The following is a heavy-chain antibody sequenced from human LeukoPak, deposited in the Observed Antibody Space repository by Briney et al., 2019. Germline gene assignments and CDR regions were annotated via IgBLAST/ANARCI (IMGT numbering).Heavy chain of an antibody. CDR3: ARDIGVRLGYFDY. Sequence: TPSETLSLTCAVYGGSFSGYYWSWIRQPAGKGLEWIGRIYTSGSTNYNPSLKSRVTMSVDTSKNQFSLKLSSVTAADTAVYYCARDIGVRLGYFDYWGQGTLVTVSS. V-gene: IGHV4-4*07. CDR2: IYTSGST. D-gene: IGHD3-16*01. CDR1: GGSFSGYY. J-gene: IGHJ4*02.